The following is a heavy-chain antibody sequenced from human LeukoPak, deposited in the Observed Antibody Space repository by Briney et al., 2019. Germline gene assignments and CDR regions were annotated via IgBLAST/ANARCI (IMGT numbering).Heavy chain of an antibody. V-gene: IGHV3-23*01. D-gene: IGHD4-17*01. CDR1: GFTFSSYA. J-gene: IGHJ5*02. CDR3: AKDRSEPYGDYVFGWFDP. CDR2: ISGSGGST. Sequence: GGSLRLSCAASGFTFSSYAMSWVRQAPGKGLEWVSAISGSGGSTYHADSVKGRFTISRDNSKNTLYLQMNSLRAEDTAVYYCAKDRSEPYGDYVFGWFDPWGQGTLVTVSS.